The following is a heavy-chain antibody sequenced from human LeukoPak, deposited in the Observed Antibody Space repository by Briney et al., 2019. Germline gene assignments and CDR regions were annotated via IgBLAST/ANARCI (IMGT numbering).Heavy chain of an antibody. D-gene: IGHD2-15*01. Sequence: SETLSLTCTVSGYSISSGYYWGWIRQPPGKGLEWIGSIYHSGGTYYNPSLKSRVTISVDTSKNQFSLKLSSVTAADTAVYYCARSVEGYCRGGSCYYYSYYMDVWGKGTTVTVSS. CDR2: IYHSGGT. CDR3: ARSVEGYCRGGSCYYYSYYMDV. CDR1: GYSISSGYY. J-gene: IGHJ6*03. V-gene: IGHV4-38-2*02.